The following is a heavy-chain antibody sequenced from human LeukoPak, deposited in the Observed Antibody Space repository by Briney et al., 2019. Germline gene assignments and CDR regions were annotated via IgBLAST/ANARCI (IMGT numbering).Heavy chain of an antibody. CDR1: GGTFSSYA. J-gene: IGHJ4*02. CDR3: ARLSHRGLAFDY. D-gene: IGHD3-10*01. Sequence: SVKVSCKASGGTFSSYAISWVRQAPGQGLEWTGGIIPIFGTANYAQKFQGRVTITADESTSTAYMELSSLRSEDTAVYYCARLSHRGLAFDYWGQGTLVTVSS. V-gene: IGHV1-69*13. CDR2: IIPIFGTA.